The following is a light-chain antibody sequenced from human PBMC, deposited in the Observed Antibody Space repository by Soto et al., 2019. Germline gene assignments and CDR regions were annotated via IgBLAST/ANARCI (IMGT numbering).Light chain of an antibody. J-gene: IGKJ4*01. CDR2: DAS. Sequence: EIVLTQSPATLSLSPGERATLSCRASQSVSSYLAWYQQKPGQAPRLLNYDASNRATGIPARFSGSGSGTDFTLTISRLEPEDFAVYYCQHRSKWLTFGGGTTVESK. CDR3: QHRSKWLT. V-gene: IGKV3-11*01. CDR1: QSVSSY.